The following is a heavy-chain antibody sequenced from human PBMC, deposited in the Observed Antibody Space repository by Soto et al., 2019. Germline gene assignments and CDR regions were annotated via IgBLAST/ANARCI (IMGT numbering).Heavy chain of an antibody. V-gene: IGHV1-69*12. CDR3: AGDMGGWPGGPFQH. CDR2: IIPIFGTA. CDR1: GGTFSSYA. J-gene: IGHJ1*01. D-gene: IGHD3-10*01. Sequence: QVQLVQSGAEVKKPGSSVKVSCKASGGTFSSYAISWVRQAPGQGLEWMGGIIPIFGTANYAQKFQGRVTITAAESPSTAYMERGSLRSEDTAVDYCAGDMGGWPGGPFQHWGQGTLVTVSS.